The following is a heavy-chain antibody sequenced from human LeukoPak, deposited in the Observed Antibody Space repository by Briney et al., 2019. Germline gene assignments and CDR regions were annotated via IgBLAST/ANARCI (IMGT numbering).Heavy chain of an antibody. D-gene: IGHD1-26*01. Sequence: GGSLRLSCAASGFTFSSYARSWVRQAPGKGLEWVSAISGSGGSTYYADSVKGRFTISRDNSKNTLYLQMNSLRAEDTAVYYCAKDPGEWELHRDGYWGKGTLVTVSS. CDR1: GFTFSSYA. V-gene: IGHV3-23*01. J-gene: IGHJ4*02. CDR2: ISGSGGST. CDR3: AKDPGEWELHRDGY.